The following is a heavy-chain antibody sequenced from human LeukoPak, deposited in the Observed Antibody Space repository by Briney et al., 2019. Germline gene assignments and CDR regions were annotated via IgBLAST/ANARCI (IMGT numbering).Heavy chain of an antibody. D-gene: IGHD2-15*01. CDR2: ISYDGSSK. Sequence: GGSLRLSCAASGVTFSSDGMHWVRQAPGKGLEWVAVISYDGSSKYYADSVKGRFTISRLNSKNTLYLQMNSLRAEATAVYYCAREVYCSGSSSYTGLDYWGQGTLVTVSS. CDR1: GVTFSSDG. CDR3: AREVYCSGSSSYTGLDY. V-gene: IGHV3-30*03. J-gene: IGHJ4*02.